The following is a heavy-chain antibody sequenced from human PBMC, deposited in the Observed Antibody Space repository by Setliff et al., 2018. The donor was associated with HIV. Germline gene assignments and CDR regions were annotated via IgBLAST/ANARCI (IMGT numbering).Heavy chain of an antibody. D-gene: IGHD5-12*01. Sequence: SETLSLTCTVSGGSISSSSFYWGWIRQPPGKGLEWVGHIYYSGSTYYSPSLKSRVTISMDASKKQFSLKLSSVTAADTAVYYCARPSAGGGYNYWYFDLWGRGTLVTVS. J-gene: IGHJ2*01. CDR2: IYYSGST. V-gene: IGHV4-39*01. CDR3: ARPSAGGGYNYWYFDL. CDR1: GGSISSSSFY.